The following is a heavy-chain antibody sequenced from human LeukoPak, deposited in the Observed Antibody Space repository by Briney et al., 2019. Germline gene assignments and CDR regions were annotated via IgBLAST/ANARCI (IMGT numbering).Heavy chain of an antibody. CDR2: ITSDSRYK. D-gene: IGHD3-10*01. CDR1: RFTFTNYN. Sequence: GGSLRLSCAASRFTFTNYNMNWVRQAPGKGLEWLSSITSDSRYKYYGDSVKGRFTISRDNAKNTLYLQMNSLRAEDTAVYYCAREYGFGAGSYYPWGQGTLVTVSS. V-gene: IGHV3-21*01. CDR3: AREYGFGAGSYYP. J-gene: IGHJ5*02.